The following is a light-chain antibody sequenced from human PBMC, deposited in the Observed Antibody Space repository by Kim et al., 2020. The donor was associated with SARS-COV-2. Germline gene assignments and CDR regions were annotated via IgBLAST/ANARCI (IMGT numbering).Light chain of an antibody. J-gene: IGLJ2*01. CDR1: RSAFGVYTF. CDR2: DVS. CDR3: CSYAGSYTVV. Sequence: GHSITTSSTSTRSAFGVYTFSSWHQQPPGKPPKLMIYDVSQWPSGVPDRFSGSKSGNTASLTISGLQAEDEADYYCCSYAGSYTVVFGGGTQLTVL. V-gene: IGLV2-11*01.